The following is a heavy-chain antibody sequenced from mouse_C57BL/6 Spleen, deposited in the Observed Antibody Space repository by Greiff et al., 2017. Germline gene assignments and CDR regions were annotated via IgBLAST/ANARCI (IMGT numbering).Heavy chain of an antibody. Sequence: QVQLKQSGAELVKPGASVKISCKASGYAFSSYWMNWVKQRPGKGLEWIGQIYPGDGDTNYNGKFKGKATLTADKSSSTAYMQLSSLTSEDSAVYVGARYDYYCGSRYYAMDYWGQGTSVTVSS. CDR1: GYAFSSYW. CDR3: ARYDYYCGSRYYAMDY. D-gene: IGHD1-1*01. J-gene: IGHJ4*01. V-gene: IGHV1-80*01. CDR2: IYPGDGDT.